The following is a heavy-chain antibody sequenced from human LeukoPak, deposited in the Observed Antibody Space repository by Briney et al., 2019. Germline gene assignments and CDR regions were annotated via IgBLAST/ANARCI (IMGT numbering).Heavy chain of an antibody. V-gene: IGHV3-7*01. CDR3: ARDQAGYSYGYRAPLDY. D-gene: IGHD5-18*01. CDR1: GFTFSNYW. J-gene: IGHJ4*02. Sequence: PGGSLRLSCAASGFTFSNYWMSWVRQAPGKGLEWVANIKQDGSEKYYVESVKGRFTISRDNAKNSLYLQMNSLRAEDTAVYYCARDQAGYSYGYRAPLDYWGQGTLVTVSS. CDR2: IKQDGSEK.